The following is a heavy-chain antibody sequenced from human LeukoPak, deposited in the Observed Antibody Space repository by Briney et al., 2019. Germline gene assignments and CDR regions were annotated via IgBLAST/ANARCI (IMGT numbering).Heavy chain of an antibody. V-gene: IGHV3-23*01. D-gene: IGHD6-13*01. CDR3: AKRGIAAADSIDY. Sequence: NPGGSLRLSCAASGFTFGSYAMSWVRQAPGKGLEWVSTIGGSGRSTYYADSVKGRFTISRDNSKNTLYLQMNSLRAEDTAVYYCAKRGIAAADSIDYWGQGTLVTVSS. J-gene: IGHJ4*02. CDR1: GFTFGSYA. CDR2: IGGSGRST.